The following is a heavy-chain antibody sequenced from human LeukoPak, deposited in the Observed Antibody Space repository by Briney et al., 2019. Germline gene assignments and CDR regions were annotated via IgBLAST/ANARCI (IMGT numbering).Heavy chain of an antibody. CDR2: ISSSSSYI. V-gene: IGHV3-21*01. D-gene: IGHD1-26*01. Sequence: PGGSLRVSCAASGFTFSSYSMNWVRQAPGKGLEWVSSISSSSSYIYYADSVKGRFTISRDNAKNSLYLQMNSLRAEDTAVYYCARESRVGGDAFDIWGQGTMVTVSS. CDR3: ARESRVGGDAFDI. CDR1: GFTFSSYS. J-gene: IGHJ3*02.